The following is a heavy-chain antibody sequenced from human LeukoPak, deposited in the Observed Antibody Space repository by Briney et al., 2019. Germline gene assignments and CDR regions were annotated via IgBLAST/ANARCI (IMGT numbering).Heavy chain of an antibody. D-gene: IGHD2-2*01. J-gene: IGHJ4*02. CDR2: ISGSGGST. V-gene: IGHV3-23*01. Sequence: GGSLRLSCAASGFTFSSYAMSWVRQAPGKGLEWVSAISGSGGSTYYADSVKGRFTISRDNSKNTLYLQMNSLRAEDTAVYYCAKDPRRVIVVVPAAEDYWGQGTLVTVSS. CDR1: GFTFSSYA. CDR3: AKDPRRVIVVVPAAEDY.